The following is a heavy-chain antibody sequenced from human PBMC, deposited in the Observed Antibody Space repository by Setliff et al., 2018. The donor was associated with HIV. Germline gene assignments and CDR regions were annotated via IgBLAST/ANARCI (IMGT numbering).Heavy chain of an antibody. CDR2: IYTSGST. D-gene: IGHD6-13*01. CDR1: GGSISSGSNY. CDR3: ARGLSSPFATGL. V-gene: IGHV4-61*09. Sequence: PSETLSLTCTVSGGSISSGSNYWSWIRQPAGKGLEWIGHIYTSGSTNYNPSLKSRVTISIDTSKNQFSLKLTSVTSADTAVYFCARGLSSPFATGLWGQGTLVTVSS. J-gene: IGHJ4*02.